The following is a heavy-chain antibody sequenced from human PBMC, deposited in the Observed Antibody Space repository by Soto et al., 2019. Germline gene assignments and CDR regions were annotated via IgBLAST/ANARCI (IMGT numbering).Heavy chain of an antibody. Sequence: ASVKVSCKASGYTFTNYGLTWVRQAPGQGLEWMGWISAHTGDTKYAQKFQGRVTMTTDTSTSTAYMDPRSLTSDDTAVYYCARGDNWFDPWGQGTLVTVSS. CDR1: GYTFTNYG. CDR2: ISAHTGDT. J-gene: IGHJ5*02. CDR3: ARGDNWFDP. V-gene: IGHV1-18*04.